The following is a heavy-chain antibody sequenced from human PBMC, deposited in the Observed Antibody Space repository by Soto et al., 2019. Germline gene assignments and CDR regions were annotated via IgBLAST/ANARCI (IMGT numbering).Heavy chain of an antibody. CDR1: GGSISSGDYY. Sequence: PSETLSLTCTVSGGSISSGDYYWSWIRQPPGKGLEWIGYIYYSGSTYYNPSLKSRVTISVDTSKNQFSLKLSSVTAADTAVYYCAREVLGGNHLANYFDYWGQGTLVTVSS. V-gene: IGHV4-30-4*01. D-gene: IGHD2-15*01. CDR3: AREVLGGNHLANYFDY. J-gene: IGHJ4*02. CDR2: IYYSGST.